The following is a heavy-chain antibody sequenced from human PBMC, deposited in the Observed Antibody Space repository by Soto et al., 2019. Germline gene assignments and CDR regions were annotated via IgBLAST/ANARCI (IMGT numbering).Heavy chain of an antibody. J-gene: IGHJ3*02. V-gene: IGHV3-33*01. D-gene: IGHD2-2*01. CDR1: GFTFSSYG. CDR2: IWYDGSNK. Sequence: QVQLVESGGGVVQPGRSLRLSCAASGFTFSSYGMHWVRQAPGKGLEWVAVIWYDGSNKYYADSVKGRFTISRDNSKNTLYLQMNSVRAEDRTVYYCARSRCSSTSCGAFDIWGQGTMVTVSS. CDR3: ARSRCSSTSCGAFDI.